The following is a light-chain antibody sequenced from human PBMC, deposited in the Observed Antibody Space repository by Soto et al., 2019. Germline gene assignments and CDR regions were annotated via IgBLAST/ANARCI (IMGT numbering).Light chain of an antibody. J-gene: IGLJ3*02. Sequence: QSVLTQPPSASGTPGQRVTISCSGSSSNIGRNPVYWYQQVPGTAPKLLFYTNDQRPSGVPDQFSGSKSGTSASLAISGLRSEDEADYYCAAWDDSLSGPVFGGGTKLTVL. CDR1: SSNIGRNP. CDR2: TND. CDR3: AAWDDSLSGPV. V-gene: IGLV1-47*02.